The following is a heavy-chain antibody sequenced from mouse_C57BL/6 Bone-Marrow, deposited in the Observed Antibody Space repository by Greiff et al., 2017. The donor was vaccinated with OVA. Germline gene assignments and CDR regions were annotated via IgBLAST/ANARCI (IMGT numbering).Heavy chain of an antibody. V-gene: IGHV1-54*01. CDR3: ARLGDGYYAFAY. CDR2: INPGRGGT. D-gene: IGHD2-3*01. Sequence: QVQLKESGAELVRPGTSVKVSCKASGYAFTNYLIEWVKQRPGQGLEWIGVINPGRGGTNYNEKFKGKATLTADKSSSTAYMQLSSLTSEDSAVYFCARLGDGYYAFAYWGQGTLVTVSA. J-gene: IGHJ3*01. CDR1: GYAFTNYL.